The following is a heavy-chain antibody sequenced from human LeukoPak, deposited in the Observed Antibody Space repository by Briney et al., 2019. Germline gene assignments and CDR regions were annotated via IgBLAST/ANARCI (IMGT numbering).Heavy chain of an antibody. Sequence: SETLSLTCTVSGGSISSYYWSWIRQPPGKGLEWIGYTYYSGSTNYNPSLKSRVTISVDTSKNQFSLKLSSVTAADTAVYYCARHRSPAGPFDPWGQGTLVTVSS. CDR1: GGSISSYY. CDR2: TYYSGST. V-gene: IGHV4-59*08. J-gene: IGHJ5*02. CDR3: ARHRSPAGPFDP.